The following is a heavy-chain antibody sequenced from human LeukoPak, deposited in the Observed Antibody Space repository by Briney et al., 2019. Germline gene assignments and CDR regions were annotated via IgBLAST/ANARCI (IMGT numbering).Heavy chain of an antibody. CDR1: GGSFSGYY. CDR2: INHSGST. CDR3: ARQQQPTPGV. V-gene: IGHV4-34*01. D-gene: IGHD6-13*01. J-gene: IGHJ6*02. Sequence: SETLSLTCAVYGGSFSGYYWSWIRQPPGKGLEWIGEINHSGSTNYNPSLKSRVTISVDTSKNQFSLKLSSVTAADTAVYYCARQQQPTPGVWGQGTTVTVSS.